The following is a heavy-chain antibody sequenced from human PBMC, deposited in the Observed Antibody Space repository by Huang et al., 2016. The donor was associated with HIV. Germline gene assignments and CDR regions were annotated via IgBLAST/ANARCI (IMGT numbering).Heavy chain of an antibody. CDR1: GGSFSTYY. CDR3: ARGLQLVVPAQGNIFDY. Sequence: QVQLQQWGAGLLKPSETLSLTCAVYGGSFSTYYWSWIRQPPGKGLEWIGEIIHSGRTNYNPSLKSRVNISVDTSKNQFSLKLTSVTAADTAVYFCARGLQLVVPAQGNIFDYWGQGTLVTVSS. V-gene: IGHV4-34*01. D-gene: IGHD2-2*01. J-gene: IGHJ4*02. CDR2: IIHSGRT.